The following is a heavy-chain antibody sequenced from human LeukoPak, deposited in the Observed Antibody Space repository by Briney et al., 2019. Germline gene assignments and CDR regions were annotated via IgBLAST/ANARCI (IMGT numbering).Heavy chain of an antibody. V-gene: IGHV3-33*01. CDR1: GFTFSSYG. D-gene: IGHD4-17*01. CDR2: IWYDGSNK. J-gene: IGHJ4*02. Sequence: PGGSLRLSCAASGFTFSSYGMHWVRQAPGKGLEWVAVIWYDGSNKYYADSVKGRFTISRDNSKNTLYLQMNSLRAEDTAVYYRARDDYGDYVWSQPTFDYWGQGTLVTVSS. CDR3: ARDDYGDYVWSQPTFDY.